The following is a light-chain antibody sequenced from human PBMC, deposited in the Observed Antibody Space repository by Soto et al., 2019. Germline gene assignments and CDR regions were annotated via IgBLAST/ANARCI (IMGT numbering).Light chain of an antibody. CDR2: EVN. CDR3: SSYAGSSNV. Sequence: SALTQPPSASGSPGQSVAISCTGTSSDVGGYNYVSWYQQHPGKAPKLMIYEVNKRPSGVPDRFSGSKSGNTASLTVSGRQAEDEADYYCSSYAGSSNVFGTGTKLTVL. CDR1: SSDVGGYNY. J-gene: IGLJ1*01. V-gene: IGLV2-8*01.